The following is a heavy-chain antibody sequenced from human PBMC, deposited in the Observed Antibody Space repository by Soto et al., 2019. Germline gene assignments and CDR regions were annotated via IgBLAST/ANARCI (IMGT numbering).Heavy chain of an antibody. CDR3: ARVGLKYLRWFDP. D-gene: IGHD6-6*01. V-gene: IGHV1-3*01. J-gene: IGHJ5*02. CDR1: GDTFTSYY. CDR2: INVDNGDT. Sequence: GASVKVSCKAPGDTFTSYYLNWVRQAPGQSLEWMGWINVDNGDTKYSQNFQDRVTIIRDTSASTVYMELSSLRTEDTAVYYCARVGLKYLRWFDPWGQGSLVTVSS.